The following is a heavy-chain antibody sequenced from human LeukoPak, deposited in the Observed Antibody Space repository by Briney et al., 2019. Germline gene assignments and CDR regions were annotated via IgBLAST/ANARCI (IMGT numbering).Heavy chain of an antibody. CDR2: INHSGST. Sequence: SETLSLTCAVYGGSFSGYYWSWIRQPPGKGLEWIGEINHSGSTIYNPSLKSRVTISVDTSKNQFSLKLSSVTAADTAVYYCARDVGYCSSTSCYSLSDYWGQGTLVTVSS. CDR3: ARDVGYCSSTSCYSLSDY. CDR1: GGSFSGYY. V-gene: IGHV4-34*01. D-gene: IGHD2-2*03. J-gene: IGHJ4*02.